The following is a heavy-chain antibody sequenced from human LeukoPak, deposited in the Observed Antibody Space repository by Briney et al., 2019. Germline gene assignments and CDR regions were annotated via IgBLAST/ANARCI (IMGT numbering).Heavy chain of an antibody. D-gene: IGHD6-19*01. Sequence: GGSLRLSCAASGFSFSNYAMSWVRQAPGKGLEWVSSISGSGDNTYYAESVKGRFTISRDNSKNTLFLQMNSLRAEDTAVFYCAKRSGYTTGWFFDFRGQGTLVTVSS. CDR2: ISGSGDNT. CDR3: AKRSGYTTGWFFDF. V-gene: IGHV3-23*01. CDR1: GFSFSNYA. J-gene: IGHJ4*02.